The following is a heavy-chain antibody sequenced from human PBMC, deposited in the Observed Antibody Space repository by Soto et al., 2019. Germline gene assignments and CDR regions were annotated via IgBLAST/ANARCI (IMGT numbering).Heavy chain of an antibody. CDR2: IVVGSGNT. D-gene: IGHD4-17*01. CDR1: GFTFTSSA. Sequence: ASVKVSCKASGFTFTSSAVQWVRQARGQRLEWIGWIVVGSGNTNYAQKFQERVTITRDMSTSTAYMELSSLRSEDTAVYYCAGPTTVTTETYYYYYGMDVWGQGTTVTVSS. CDR3: AGPTTVTTETYYYYYGMDV. V-gene: IGHV1-58*01. J-gene: IGHJ6*02.